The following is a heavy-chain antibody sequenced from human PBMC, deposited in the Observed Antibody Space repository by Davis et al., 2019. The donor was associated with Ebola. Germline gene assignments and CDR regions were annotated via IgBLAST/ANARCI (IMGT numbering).Heavy chain of an antibody. J-gene: IGHJ5*02. D-gene: IGHD2-8*01. CDR3: ANGWARFDP. Sequence: PSETLSLTCAVYGASSSGNYWRWIRQSPGKGLEWIWVINHSGTTNYNPSLKSRVTISIDTSKNQFSLKLSSVTAADTAVYYCANGWARFDPWGQGTLVTVSS. CDR2: INHSGTT. V-gene: IGHV4-34*01. CDR1: GASSSGNY.